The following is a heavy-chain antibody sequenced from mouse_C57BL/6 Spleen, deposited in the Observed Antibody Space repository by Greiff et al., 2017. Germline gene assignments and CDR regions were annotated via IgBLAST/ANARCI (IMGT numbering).Heavy chain of an antibody. Sequence: EVHLVESGGGLVQPKGSLKLSCAASGFTFNTYAMHWVRQAPGKGLEWVARIRSTSSNYATYYAVSVKARFTISRDDSQSVLYLLMNNLNAEDAAMYYCVSPYCCSSSFAYWGQGTLVTVSA. CDR1: GFTFNTYA. V-gene: IGHV10-3*01. J-gene: IGHJ3*01. CDR3: VSPYCCSSSFAY. D-gene: IGHD1-1*01. CDR2: IRSTSSNYAT.